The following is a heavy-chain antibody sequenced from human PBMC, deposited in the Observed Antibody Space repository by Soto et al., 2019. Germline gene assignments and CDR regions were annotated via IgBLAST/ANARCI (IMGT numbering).Heavy chain of an antibody. CDR2: IYYSGST. CDR3: ARGSDYYGSGSLSTWFAP. CDR1: GGPIGSYY. Sequence: SETLSLTCTVSGGPIGSYYWSWSRQPPWKGLEWIGYIYYSGSTNYNPSLKSRVTISVDTSKNQFSLKLSSVTAADTAVYYCARGSDYYGSGSLSTWFAPWGQGTLVTVSS. J-gene: IGHJ5*02. V-gene: IGHV4-59*01. D-gene: IGHD3-10*01.